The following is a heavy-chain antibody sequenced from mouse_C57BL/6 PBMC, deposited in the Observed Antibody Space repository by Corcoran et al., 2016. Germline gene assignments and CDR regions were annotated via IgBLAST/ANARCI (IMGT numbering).Heavy chain of an antibody. V-gene: IGHV1-26*01. D-gene: IGHD2-10*01. J-gene: IGHJ4*01. CDR2: INPNNGGT. Sequence: EVQLQQSGPELVKPGASVKISCNASGYTFTDYYMNWVKQSHGKSLEWIGDINPNNGGTSYNQKFKGKATLTVDKSSSTAYMELRSLTSEDSAVYYCDLLSYWGQGTSVTVSS. CDR3: DLLSY. CDR1: GYTFTDYY.